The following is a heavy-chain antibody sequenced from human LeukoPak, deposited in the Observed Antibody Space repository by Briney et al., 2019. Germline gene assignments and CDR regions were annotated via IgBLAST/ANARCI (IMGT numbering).Heavy chain of an antibody. D-gene: IGHD2-15*01. V-gene: IGHV3-23*01. CDR2: TSNNGGYT. J-gene: IGHJ4*02. Sequence: GGSLRLSCAASGFTFSSSAMSWVRQAPGRGLEWVSATSNNGGYTYYADSVQGRFTISRDNSKSTLCLQMNSLRAEDTAVYYCAKQLGYCSDGSCYFPYWGQGTLVTVSS. CDR1: GFTFSSSA. CDR3: AKQLGYCSDGSCYFPY.